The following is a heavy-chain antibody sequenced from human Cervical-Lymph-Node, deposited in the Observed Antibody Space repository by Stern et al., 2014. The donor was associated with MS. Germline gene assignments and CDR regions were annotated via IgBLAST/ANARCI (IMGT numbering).Heavy chain of an antibody. CDR3: AREGGNTAEYFQH. D-gene: IGHD4-23*01. Sequence: VQLVESGAGVVQPGRSLRLSCAAPGFTFSSSGMHWVRHAPGKGLERLAIIWDDGSHRYYADYGKGRFTISRDNSKNTLYLQMNSLRAEDTAVYYCAREGGNTAEYFQHWGQGTLVTVSS. CDR2: IWDDGSHR. J-gene: IGHJ1*01. CDR1: GFTFSSSG. V-gene: IGHV3-33*01.